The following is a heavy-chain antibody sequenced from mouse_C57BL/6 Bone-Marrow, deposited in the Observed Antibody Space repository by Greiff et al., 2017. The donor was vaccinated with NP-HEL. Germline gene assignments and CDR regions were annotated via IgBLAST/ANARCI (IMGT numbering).Heavy chain of an antibody. V-gene: IGHV14-4*01. D-gene: IGHD1-1*01. CDR1: GFNIKDDY. Sequence: VQLQQSGAELVRPGASVKLSCTASGFNIKDDYMHWVKQRPEQGLEWIGWLDPENGDTEYASKFQGKATITADTSSNTAYLQLSSLTSEDTAVYYCTTYYYGSMRYFDVWGTGTTVTVSS. CDR2: LDPENGDT. J-gene: IGHJ1*03. CDR3: TTYYYGSMRYFDV.